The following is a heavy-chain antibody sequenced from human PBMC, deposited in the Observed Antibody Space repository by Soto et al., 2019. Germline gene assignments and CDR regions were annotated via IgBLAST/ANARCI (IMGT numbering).Heavy chain of an antibody. J-gene: IGHJ4*02. V-gene: IGHV3-21*01. CDR1: GFTFSSYS. CDR2: ISSISSYI. CDR3: ARDFIAAAGTELDY. D-gene: IGHD6-13*01. Sequence: GSLRLSCAASGFTFSSYSMNWVRKAPGKGLEWVSSISSISSYIYYADSVKGRFTISRDNAQNSLYLQMNSLRVEDTAVYYCARDFIAAAGTELDYWGQGTLVTVSS.